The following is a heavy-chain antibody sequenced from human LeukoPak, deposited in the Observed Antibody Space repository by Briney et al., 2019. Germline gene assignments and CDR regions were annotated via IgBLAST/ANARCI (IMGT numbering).Heavy chain of an antibody. Sequence: GGSLRLSCTASGFTFGDYAMSWFRQAPGKGLKWVGFIRSKAYGGTTEYAVSVKGRFTISRDDSKSIAYLQMNSLKTEDTAVYYCTRAQDYGDYGGGFDYWGQGTLVTVSS. CDR1: GFTFGDYA. V-gene: IGHV3-49*03. CDR2: IRSKAYGGTT. CDR3: TRAQDYGDYGGGFDY. J-gene: IGHJ4*02. D-gene: IGHD4-17*01.